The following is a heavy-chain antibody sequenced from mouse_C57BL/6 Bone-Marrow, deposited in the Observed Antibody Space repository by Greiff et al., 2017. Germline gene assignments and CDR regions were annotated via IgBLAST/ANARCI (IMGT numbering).Heavy chain of an antibody. D-gene: IGHD2-1*01. V-gene: IGHV1-55*01. Sequence: QVQLQQPGAELVKPGASVKMSCKASGYTFTSYWITWVKQRPGQGLEWIGDIYPGSGSTNYNEKFKSKATLTVDTSSSTAYMQLSSLTSEDSAVYYCARYRASGNYEDYWGQGTTLTGSS. CDR2: IYPGSGST. CDR3: ARYRASGNYEDY. CDR1: GYTFTSYW. J-gene: IGHJ2*01.